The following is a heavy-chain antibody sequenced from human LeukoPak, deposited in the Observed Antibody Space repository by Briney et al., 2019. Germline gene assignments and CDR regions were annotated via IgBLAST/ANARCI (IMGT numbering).Heavy chain of an antibody. Sequence: GASVKVSCKASGYTFTGYYVHWVRQAPGQGLEWMGWINPNSGGTNYAQKFQGRVTMTRDTSISTAYMELSRLRSDDTAVYYCARSYNWNDPFDYWGQGTLVTVSS. CDR2: INPNSGGT. V-gene: IGHV1-2*02. J-gene: IGHJ4*02. CDR1: GYTFTGYY. CDR3: ARSYNWNDPFDY. D-gene: IGHD1-1*01.